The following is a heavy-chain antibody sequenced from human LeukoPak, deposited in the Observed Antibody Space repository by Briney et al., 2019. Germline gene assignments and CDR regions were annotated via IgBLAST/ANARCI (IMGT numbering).Heavy chain of an antibody. D-gene: IGHD3-22*01. CDR1: GFTVSSNY. CDR3: ARDGYYYDSSGYYYVPAFDI. Sequence: PGGSLRLSCAASGFTVSSNYMSWVRQAPGKGLEWVSVIYSGGSTYYADSVKGRFTISRDNSKNTLYLQMNSLRAEDTAVYYCARDGYYYDSSGYYYVPAFDIWGQGTMVTVSS. V-gene: IGHV3-53*01. CDR2: IYSGGST. J-gene: IGHJ3*02.